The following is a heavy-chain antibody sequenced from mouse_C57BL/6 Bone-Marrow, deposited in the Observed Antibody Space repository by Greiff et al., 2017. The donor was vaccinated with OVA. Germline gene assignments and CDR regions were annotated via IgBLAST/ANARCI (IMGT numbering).Heavy chain of an antibody. J-gene: IGHJ2*01. CDR1: GYTFTSYG. D-gene: IGHD2-5*01. Sequence: VQLQQSGAELARPGASVKLSCKASGYTFTSYGISWVKQRTGQGLEWIGEIYPRSGNTYYNEKFKGKATLTADKSSSTAYMELRSLTSEDSAVYFCARRRDCSNYFDYWGQGTTLTVSA. V-gene: IGHV1-81*01. CDR3: ARRRDCSNYFDY. CDR2: IYPRSGNT.